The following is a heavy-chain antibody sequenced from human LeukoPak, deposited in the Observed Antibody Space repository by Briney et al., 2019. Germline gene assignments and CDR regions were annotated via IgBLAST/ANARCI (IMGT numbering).Heavy chain of an antibody. D-gene: IGHD5-24*01. CDR3: ARGGRWLQLKGDFDY. Sequence: SETLSLTCAVYGGSFSGYYWSWIRQPPGKGLEWIGEINHSGSANYNPSLKSRVTISVDTSKNQFSLKLSSVTAADTAVYYCARGGRWLQLKGDFDYWGQGTLVTVSS. J-gene: IGHJ4*02. CDR2: INHSGSA. V-gene: IGHV4-34*01. CDR1: GGSFSGYY.